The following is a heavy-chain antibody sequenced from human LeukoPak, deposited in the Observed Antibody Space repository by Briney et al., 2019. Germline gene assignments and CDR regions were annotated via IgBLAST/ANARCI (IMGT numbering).Heavy chain of an antibody. Sequence: GASVKVSCKTSGYTFTTYGISWVRQAPGQGLEWMGWISAYNDNTNFAQSLQGRVTMTTDRSTSTAFTELRSLTAEDTAVYYCASGDEYKLFDYWGQGTQVTVSS. CDR2: ISAYNDNT. D-gene: IGHD3-10*01. V-gene: IGHV1-18*01. CDR1: GYTFTTYG. J-gene: IGHJ4*02. CDR3: ASGDEYKLFDY.